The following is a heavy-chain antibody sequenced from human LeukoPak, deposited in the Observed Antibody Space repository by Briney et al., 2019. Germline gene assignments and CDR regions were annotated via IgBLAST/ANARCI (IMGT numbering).Heavy chain of an antibody. CDR1: GFTVSSNY. Sequence: GGSLRLSCAASGFTVSSNYMSWVRQAPGKGLEWVSVIYSGGSTYYADSVKGRFTISRDNSKNTLYLQMNSLRAEDMAVYYCASTAVVNDAFDIWGQGTMVTVSS. V-gene: IGHV3-53*01. D-gene: IGHD6-19*01. CDR2: IYSGGST. J-gene: IGHJ3*02. CDR3: ASTAVVNDAFDI.